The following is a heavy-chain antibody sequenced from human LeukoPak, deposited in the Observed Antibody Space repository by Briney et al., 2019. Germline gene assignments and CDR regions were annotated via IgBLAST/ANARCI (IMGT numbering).Heavy chain of an antibody. D-gene: IGHD4-11*01. V-gene: IGHV1-69*04. CDR1: GGTLSSYA. Sequence: ASVKVSCKASGGTLSSYAISWVRQAPGQGLEWMGRIIPILGIANYAQKFQGRVTITADKSTSTAYMELSSLRSEDTAVHYCARPGLHGDWGQGTLVTVSS. J-gene: IGHJ4*02. CDR2: IIPILGIA. CDR3: ARPGLHGD.